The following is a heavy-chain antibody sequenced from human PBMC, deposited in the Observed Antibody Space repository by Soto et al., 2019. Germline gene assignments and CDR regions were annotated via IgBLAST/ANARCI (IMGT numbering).Heavy chain of an antibody. Sequence: QVQLVQSGAEVKKPGASVKVSCKASGYTFTSYGISWVRQAPGQGLEWMGWISAYNGNTNSAQKRQGRVTMPTDPSASTAYMELRSLRSDDTAVYYCARSRYFDPSIDYWGQGTLVTVSS. CDR1: GYTFTSYG. CDR2: ISAYNGNT. V-gene: IGHV1-18*01. J-gene: IGHJ4*02. CDR3: ARSRYFDPSIDY. D-gene: IGHD3-9*01.